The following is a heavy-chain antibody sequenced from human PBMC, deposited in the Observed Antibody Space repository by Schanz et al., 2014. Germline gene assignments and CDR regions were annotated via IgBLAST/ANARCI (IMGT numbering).Heavy chain of an antibody. Sequence: EVQLVESGGDLVQPGGSLRLSCAASGFTFSSYGMNWVRQTPGKGLEWVSYISTRSITTYYPASLKGRFTISRDDAKNSLYLQMNSLTDEDTAVYYCARGEFGRLFPTWFDPWGQGTLVTVSS. D-gene: IGHD3-10*01. CDR2: ISTRSITT. CDR3: ARGEFGRLFPTWFDP. CDR1: GFTFSSYG. V-gene: IGHV3-48*02. J-gene: IGHJ5*02.